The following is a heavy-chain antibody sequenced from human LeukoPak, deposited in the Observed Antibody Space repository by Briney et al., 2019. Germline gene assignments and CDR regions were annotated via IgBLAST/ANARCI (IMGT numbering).Heavy chain of an antibody. CDR1: GFSLSTSGVG. CDR2: IYWDDDK. Sequence: ASGPTLVKPTQTLTLTCTFSGFSLSTSGVGVGWIRQPPGKALEWLALIYWDDDKRYSPSLKSRLTITKDTSKNQVVLTMTNMDPVDTATYYCAHSMELRYFDWLMPPPGAFDIWGQGTMVTVSS. J-gene: IGHJ3*02. D-gene: IGHD3-9*01. CDR3: AHSMELRYFDWLMPPPGAFDI. V-gene: IGHV2-5*02.